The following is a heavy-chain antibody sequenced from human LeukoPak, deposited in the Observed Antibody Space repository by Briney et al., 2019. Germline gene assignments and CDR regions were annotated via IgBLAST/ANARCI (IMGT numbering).Heavy chain of an antibody. D-gene: IGHD3-10*01. CDR1: GFTFTSYA. Sequence: GGSLRLSCAASGFTFTSYAMHWVRQAPGKGLEWVAVISYDGSNKYYADSVKGRSTISRDNSKNTLYLQMNSLRTEDTAVYYCARDPGDYWGQGTLVTVSS. J-gene: IGHJ4*02. V-gene: IGHV3-30-3*01. CDR3: ARDPGDY. CDR2: ISYDGSNK.